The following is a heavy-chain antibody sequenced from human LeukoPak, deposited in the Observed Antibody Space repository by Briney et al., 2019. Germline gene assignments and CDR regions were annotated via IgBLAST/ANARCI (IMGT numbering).Heavy chain of an antibody. J-gene: IGHJ5*02. V-gene: IGHV3-48*04. CDR1: GFTFSSYS. D-gene: IGHD3-16*01. CDR2: ISSGSTTI. Sequence: PGGSLRLSCVASGFTFSSYSMNWVRQAPGKGLEWVSYISSGSTTIYYVDSVKGRFTISRDNAKNSLYLQMNSLRVEDTGVYYCAPWGSLGAWGQGTLVTVSS. CDR3: APWGSLGA.